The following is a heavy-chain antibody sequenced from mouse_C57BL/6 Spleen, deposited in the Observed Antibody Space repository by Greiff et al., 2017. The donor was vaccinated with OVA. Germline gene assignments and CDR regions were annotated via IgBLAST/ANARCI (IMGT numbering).Heavy chain of an antibody. V-gene: IGHV5-17*01. D-gene: IGHD1-1*01. CDR3: ARRTYGISSWFAY. CDR1: GFTFSDYG. Sequence: EVKVVESGGGLVKPGGSLKLSCAASGFTFSDYGMHWVRQAPEKGLEWVAYISSGSSTIYYADTVKGRFTISRDNAKNTLCLQMTSLRSEDTSMYYCARRTYGISSWFAYWGQGTLVTVAA. CDR2: ISSGSSTI. J-gene: IGHJ3*01.